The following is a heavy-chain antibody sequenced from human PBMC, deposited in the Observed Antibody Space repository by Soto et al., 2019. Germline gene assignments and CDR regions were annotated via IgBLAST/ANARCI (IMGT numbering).Heavy chain of an antibody. CDR2: IRAYNAHT. D-gene: IGHD6-6*01. V-gene: IGHV1-18*01. CDR1: GYTFISYG. CDR3: ARVFRWSCSSWGFDS. Sequence: QVQLVQSGAEVKKPGASVKVSCKASGYTFISYGITWVRQAPGQGLEWMGWIRAYNAHTNYGQKFQDRVSLTTDTSTNTSYMEMRSLRSDDTAFYFCARVFRWSCSSWGFDSWGQGTLVTVSS. J-gene: IGHJ4*02.